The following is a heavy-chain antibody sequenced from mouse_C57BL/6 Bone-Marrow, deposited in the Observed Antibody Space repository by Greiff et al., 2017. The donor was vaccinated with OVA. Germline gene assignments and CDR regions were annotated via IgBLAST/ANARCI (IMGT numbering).Heavy chain of an antibody. V-gene: IGHV1-9*01. CDR1: GYTFPGYW. CDR3: ASRYYGSSSFAY. CDR2: ILPGSGST. J-gene: IGHJ3*01. D-gene: IGHD1-1*01. Sequence: VQLQQSGAELMKPGASVKLSCKATGYTFPGYWIEWVKQRPGHGLEWIGEILPGSGSTNYNETFKCKATFTADTSSNTAYMQLSRLTNEDAAIYDCASRYYGSSSFAYWGQGTLVTVSA.